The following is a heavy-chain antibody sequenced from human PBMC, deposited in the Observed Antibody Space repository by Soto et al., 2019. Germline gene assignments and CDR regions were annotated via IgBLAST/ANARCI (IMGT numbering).Heavy chain of an antibody. Sequence: QVQLVESGGGVVQPGRSLRLSCAASGFTFSSYGMHWVRQAPGKGLEWVAVIWYDGSNKYYADSVKGRFTISRDNSKNTLYLQRNSLRAEDTAVYYCERERDAFDIWGQGTMVTVSS. CDR1: GFTFSSYG. CDR3: ERERDAFDI. CDR2: IWYDGSNK. J-gene: IGHJ3*02. V-gene: IGHV3-33*01.